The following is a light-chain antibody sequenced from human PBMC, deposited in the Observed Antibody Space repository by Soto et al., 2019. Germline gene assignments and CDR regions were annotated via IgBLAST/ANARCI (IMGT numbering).Light chain of an antibody. CDR1: SSDVGGYNY. CDR3: CSYTVSGTYV. J-gene: IGLJ1*01. Sequence: QSVLTQPASVSGFPGQSITISCTGTSSDVGGYNYVSWYQQHPGKAPKLMIYAVSNRPSGVSNRFSGSKSGNTATLTISGLQAEDEADYYCCSYTVSGTYVFGTGTKVTVL. V-gene: IGLV2-14*01. CDR2: AVS.